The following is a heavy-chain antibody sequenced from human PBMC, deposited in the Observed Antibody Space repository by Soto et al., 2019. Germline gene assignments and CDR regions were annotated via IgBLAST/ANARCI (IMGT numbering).Heavy chain of an antibody. D-gene: IGHD5-18*01. J-gene: IGHJ4*02. V-gene: IGHV1-69*13. CDR3: ARSSGYSYGLNY. CDR1: GGTFSSYA. CDR2: IIPIFGTA. Sequence: SVKVSCKASGGTFSSYAIIWVRQAPGQGLEWMGGIIPIFGTANYAQKFQGRVTITADESTSTAYMELSSLRSEDTAVYYCARSSGYSYGLNYWGQGTLVTVSS.